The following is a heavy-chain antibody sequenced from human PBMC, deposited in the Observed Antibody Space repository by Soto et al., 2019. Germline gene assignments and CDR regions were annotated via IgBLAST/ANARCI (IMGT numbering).Heavy chain of an antibody. J-gene: IGHJ6*02. CDR2: IIPIPGTA. CDR1: GGTFSSYA. CDR3: ARSQGSSTSLEIFYYYYYGMDV. D-gene: IGHD2-2*01. V-gene: IGHV1-69*13. Sequence: SVKVSCKASGGTFSSYAISWVRQAPGQGLEWMGGIIPIPGTANYAQKFQGRVTITADESTSTAYMELSSLRSEDTAVYYCARSQGSSTSLEIFYYYYYGMDVWGQGTTVTVSS.